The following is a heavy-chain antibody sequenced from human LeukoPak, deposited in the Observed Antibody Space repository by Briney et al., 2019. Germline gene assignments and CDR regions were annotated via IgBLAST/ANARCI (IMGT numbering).Heavy chain of an antibody. CDR1: GGSISSSSYY. D-gene: IGHD2-15*01. V-gene: IGHV4-39*07. Sequence: SETLSLTCTVSGGSISSSSYYWGWIRQPPGKGLEWIGSIYYSGSTYYNPSLKSRVTISVDTSKNQFSLKLSSVTAADTAVYYCARYIVVVVADWFDPWGQGTLVTVSS. CDR3: ARYIVVVVADWFDP. J-gene: IGHJ5*02. CDR2: IYYSGST.